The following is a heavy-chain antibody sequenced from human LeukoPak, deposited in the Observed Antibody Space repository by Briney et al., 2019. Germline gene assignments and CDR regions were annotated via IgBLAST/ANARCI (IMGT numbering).Heavy chain of an antibody. V-gene: IGHV3-23*01. Sequence: GGSLRLSCAASGFTFSSYAMSWVRQAPGKGLEWVSAISGSGGSTYYADSVKGRFTISRDNSKNTLYLQMNSLRAEDTAVYYCAEISSGWYTPSRSFDYWGQGTLVTVSS. CDR1: GFTFSSYA. CDR2: ISGSGGST. J-gene: IGHJ4*02. CDR3: AEISSGWYTPSRSFDY. D-gene: IGHD6-19*01.